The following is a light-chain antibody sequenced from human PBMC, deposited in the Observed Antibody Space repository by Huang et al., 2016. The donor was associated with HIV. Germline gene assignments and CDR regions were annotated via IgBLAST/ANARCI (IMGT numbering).Light chain of an antibody. J-gene: IGKJ4*01. Sequence: EIVLTQSPGTLSLSPGERATLSCRASQSASSSYLAWYQQKPGQAPRLLSYGASSRATGIPDRFSGSGSGTDFTLTISRLEPEDFAVYYCQQYGSSPLTFGGGTKVDIK. V-gene: IGKV3-20*01. CDR2: GAS. CDR3: QQYGSSPLT. CDR1: QSASSSY.